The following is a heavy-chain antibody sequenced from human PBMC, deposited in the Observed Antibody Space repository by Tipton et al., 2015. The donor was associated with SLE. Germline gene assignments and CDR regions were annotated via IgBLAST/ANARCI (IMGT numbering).Heavy chain of an antibody. CDR2: ISHSGTT. D-gene: IGHD3-16*01. V-gene: IGHV4-34*01. J-gene: IGHJ4*02. CDR1: GGFFSGHY. Sequence: TLSLTCAVYGGFFSGHYCTWIRQSPGKGLEWIGDISHSGTTNYNSSLRGRVTISGDTSKNQFSLKLFSVTAADTAVYYCAGVTSTATYYEDFWGQGTLVTVSS. CDR3: AGVTSTATYYEDF.